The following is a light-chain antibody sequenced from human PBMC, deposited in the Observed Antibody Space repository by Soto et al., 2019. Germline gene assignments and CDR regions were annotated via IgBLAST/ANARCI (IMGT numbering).Light chain of an antibody. J-gene: IGKJ1*01. V-gene: IGKV3-15*01. Sequence: EVLLTQSPASLSVSPGERATLSCRASQGVNRNLAWYHHRPGQAPRLLIYGVFTRATGVPDRFSGGSSGTEFTLTINGLQSEEFGVYYCHQYNNWPRTFGQGTKVEIK. CDR2: GVF. CDR3: HQYNNWPRT. CDR1: QGVNRN.